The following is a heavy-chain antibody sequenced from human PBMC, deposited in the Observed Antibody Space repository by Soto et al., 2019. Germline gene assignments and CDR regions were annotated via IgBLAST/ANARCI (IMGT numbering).Heavy chain of an antibody. D-gene: IGHD1-20*01. CDR2: ISRSSSYI. CDR3: ARSWYFHAEHYHYGLDV. J-gene: IGHJ6*02. Sequence: VGSLRLSCAASGFTFSSYSMSWVRQAPGKGLEWVSSISRSSSYINYADSGKGRFTISRDNAKNSLYLQMNSLRAEDTAVYYCARSWYFHAEHYHYGLDVWGQGTTVTVSS. CDR1: GFTFSSYS. V-gene: IGHV3-21*01.